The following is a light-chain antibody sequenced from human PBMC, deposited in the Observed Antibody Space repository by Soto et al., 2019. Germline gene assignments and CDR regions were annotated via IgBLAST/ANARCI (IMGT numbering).Light chain of an antibody. CDR1: SGDVDAFDY. J-gene: IGLJ1*01. V-gene: IGLV2-14*01. Sequence: QSALTQPASVSGSPGQSITISCPGTSGDVDAFDYVSWYQQHPGKAPTLMIFEVSDRPSGVSDRFSGSKSGSTASLTISGLQAEDEADYFCTSFTSSSTQVFGTGTKVTVL. CDR3: TSFTSSSTQV. CDR2: EVS.